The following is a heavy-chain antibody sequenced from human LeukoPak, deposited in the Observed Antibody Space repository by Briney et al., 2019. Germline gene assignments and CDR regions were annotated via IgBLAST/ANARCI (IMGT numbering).Heavy chain of an antibody. CDR3: ARVTRGIAVAGDYYFDY. CDR2: ISSSSSYI. V-gene: IGHV3-21*01. CDR1: GFTFSSYS. D-gene: IGHD6-19*01. J-gene: IGHJ4*02. Sequence: GGSLRLSCAASGFTFSSYSMNWVRQAPGKGLEWVSSISSSSSYIYYADSVKGRFTISRDNAKNSLYLQMNSLRAEDTAVYYCARVTRGIAVAGDYYFDYWGQGTLVTVSS.